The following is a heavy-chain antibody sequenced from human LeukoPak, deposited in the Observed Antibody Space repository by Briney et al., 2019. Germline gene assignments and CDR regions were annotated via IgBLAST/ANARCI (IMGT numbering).Heavy chain of an antibody. Sequence: GGSLRLSCAASGFTFSSYAMHWVRQAPGKGLEWVAVISYDGSTKYYADSVKGRFTISRDNGKNTLYLQMNSLGAEDTAVYYCAKDQAGAWGQGTRVTVSS. CDR2: ISYDGSTK. CDR3: AKDQAGA. V-gene: IGHV3-30*04. D-gene: IGHD1-26*01. J-gene: IGHJ5*02. CDR1: GFTFSSYA.